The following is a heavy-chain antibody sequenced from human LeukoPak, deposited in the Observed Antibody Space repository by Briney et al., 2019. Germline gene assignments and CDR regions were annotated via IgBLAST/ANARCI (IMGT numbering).Heavy chain of an antibody. CDR3: GRWGGGNGDY. D-gene: IGHD4-23*01. V-gene: IGHV3-48*03. CDR2: ISGSGSTI. J-gene: IGHJ4*02. CDR1: GFTFSNYE. Sequence: GGSLRLSCAASGFTFSNYEMNWVRQAPGKGLKWVSYISGSGSTIYYGDSVKVRFTISRDNAMNSLFLQMNSLRPEVTAVFYYGRWGGGNGDYWGQGTLVTVSS.